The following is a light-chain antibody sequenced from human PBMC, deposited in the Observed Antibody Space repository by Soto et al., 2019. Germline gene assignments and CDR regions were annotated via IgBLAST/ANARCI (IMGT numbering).Light chain of an antibody. Sequence: ETVLTQSPGTLSLSPGERATLSCRASQTIRSNYLACYRQTPGQAPRLLIYGASNRATGIADRFRGSVSGTDFTLIISRLEPEDFALYYCQQYGSSPWTFGQGTKVEIK. CDR2: GAS. V-gene: IGKV3-20*01. CDR3: QQYGSSPWT. CDR1: QTIRSNY. J-gene: IGKJ1*01.